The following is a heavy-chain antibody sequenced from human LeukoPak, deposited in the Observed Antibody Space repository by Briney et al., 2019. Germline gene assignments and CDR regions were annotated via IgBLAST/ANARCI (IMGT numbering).Heavy chain of an antibody. Sequence: SETLSLTCAVYGGSFSGYYWSWIRQPPGKGLEWIGEINHSGSTNYNPSLKSRVTISVDTSKNQFSLKLSSVTAADTAVYYCARGSHYYGIDVWGQGTTVTVPS. V-gene: IGHV4-34*01. CDR3: ARGSHYYGIDV. CDR2: INHSGST. CDR1: GGSFSGYY. J-gene: IGHJ6*02.